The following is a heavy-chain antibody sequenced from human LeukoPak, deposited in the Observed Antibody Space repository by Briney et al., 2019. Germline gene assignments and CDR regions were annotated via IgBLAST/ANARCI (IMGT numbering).Heavy chain of an antibody. V-gene: IGHV1-2*02. CDR1: GYTFTGYY. J-gene: IGHJ5*02. D-gene: IGHD1-26*01. CDR3: ARDRRKTPIVGARGWGSWFDP. Sequence: GASVKVSCKASGYTFTGYYMHWVRQAPGQGLEWMGWINPNSGGTNYAQKFQGRVTMTRDTSISTAYMELSRLRSDDTAVYYCARDRRKTPIVGARGWGSWFDPWGQGTLVTVSS. CDR2: INPNSGGT.